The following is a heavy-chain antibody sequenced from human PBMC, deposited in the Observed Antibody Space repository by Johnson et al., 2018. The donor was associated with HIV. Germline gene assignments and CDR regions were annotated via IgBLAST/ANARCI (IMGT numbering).Heavy chain of an antibody. Sequence: QAQLVESGGGVVQPGTSLRLSCVASGFTFSDYAVHWVRQAPGKGLAWVAVISYDAKNKYYADSVKGRFTVSRDNSKNTVSLQMNSPRVEDTAVYYCARVRDGRENAFNIWGQGTMVTVS. CDR2: ISYDAKNK. J-gene: IGHJ3*02. CDR1: GFTFSDYA. CDR3: ARVRDGRENAFNI. D-gene: IGHD1-26*01. V-gene: IGHV3-30*04.